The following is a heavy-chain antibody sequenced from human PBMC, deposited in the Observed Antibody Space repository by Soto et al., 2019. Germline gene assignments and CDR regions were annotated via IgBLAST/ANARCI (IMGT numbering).Heavy chain of an antibody. V-gene: IGHV3-30*18. Sequence: QVQLVESGGGVVQPGRSLRLSCAASGFTFSNFAMPGVCQVQGKGLGGLAVISSDESDKYYSDSVKGRFTISRDNSKNTLFLQMNSLRVEDTAVYYCAKGSEVARQELDYWGQGTLVTVSS. D-gene: IGHD2-15*01. CDR3: AKGSEVARQELDY. J-gene: IGHJ4*02. CDR2: ISSDESDK. CDR1: GFTFSNFA.